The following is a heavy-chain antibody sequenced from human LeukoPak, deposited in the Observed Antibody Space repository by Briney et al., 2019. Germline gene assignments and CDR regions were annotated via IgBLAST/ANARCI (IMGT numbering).Heavy chain of an antibody. CDR2: INPNCGGT. Sequence: GASVKVSCKASGYTFTGYYMHWVRQAPGQGLEWVGWINPNCGGTNYAQKLQGRVTMTRETSISTAYMELSKLRSDDTAVYYFARDSDYEFWSGPYNWFDPWGQGTLVTVSS. V-gene: IGHV1-2*02. CDR3: ARDSDYEFWSGPYNWFDP. D-gene: IGHD3-3*01. CDR1: GYTFTGYY. J-gene: IGHJ5*02.